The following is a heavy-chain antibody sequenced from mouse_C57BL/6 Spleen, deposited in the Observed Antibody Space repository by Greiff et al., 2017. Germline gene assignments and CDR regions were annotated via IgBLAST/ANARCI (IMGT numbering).Heavy chain of an antibody. J-gene: IGHJ1*03. CDR1: GFTFSNYW. CDR3: TRDNWDDWYFDV. V-gene: IGHV6-3*01. D-gene: IGHD4-1*01. Sequence: EVKLMESGGGLVQPGGSMKLSCVASGFTFSNYWMNWVRQSPEKGLEWVAQIRLKSDNYATHYAESVKGRFTISRDDSKSSVYLQMNNLRAEDTGIYYCTRDNWDDWYFDVWGTGTTVTVSS. CDR2: IRLKSDNYAT.